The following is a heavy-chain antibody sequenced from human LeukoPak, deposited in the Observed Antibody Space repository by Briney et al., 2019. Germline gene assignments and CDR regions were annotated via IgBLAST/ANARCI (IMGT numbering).Heavy chain of an antibody. CDR3: SRDEDLKLATITLQL. V-gene: IGHV3-21*06. J-gene: IGHJ4*02. Sequence: GGSLRLSCAASGFTFIIYSMAWVGQAPGKGLEWVASITSSSTYISYADSVKVRFTVFRDNAKNSLSLQMDSLRVEDKAVYYCSRDEDLKLATITLQLWGQGTLVTVSS. CDR1: GFTFIIYS. CDR2: ITSSSTYI. D-gene: IGHD5-24*01.